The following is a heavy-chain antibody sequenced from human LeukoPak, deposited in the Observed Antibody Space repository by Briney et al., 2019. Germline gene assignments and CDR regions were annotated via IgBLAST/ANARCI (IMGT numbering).Heavy chain of an antibody. D-gene: IGHD4-23*01. V-gene: IGHV3-53*01. CDR2: IYSGGST. CDR3: ARQGSTTVVKVDAFDI. J-gene: IGHJ3*02. CDR1: GFTVSSNY. Sequence: GGSLRLSCAASGFTVSSNYMSWVRQAPGKGLEWVSVIYSGGSTYYADSVKGRFTISRDNSKNTLYRQMNSLRAEDTAVYYCARQGSTTVVKVDAFDIWGQGTMVTVSS.